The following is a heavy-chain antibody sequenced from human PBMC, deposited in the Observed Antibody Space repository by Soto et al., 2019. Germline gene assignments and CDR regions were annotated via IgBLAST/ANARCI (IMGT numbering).Heavy chain of an antibody. V-gene: IGHV4-39*02. CDR2: FRYNENT. J-gene: IGHJ6*02. CDR3: ARLGGYCSSTGCYGYYALDV. CDR1: GGSISSGPYS. D-gene: IGHD2-2*01. Sequence: SETLSLTCTVSGGSISSGPYSWGWIRQTPGEGLEWIGTFRYNENTYYNPSLESRVTISVDTSKNHFPLKVTSATVADTAVYYCARLGGYCSSTGCYGYYALDVWGPGTTVTVSS.